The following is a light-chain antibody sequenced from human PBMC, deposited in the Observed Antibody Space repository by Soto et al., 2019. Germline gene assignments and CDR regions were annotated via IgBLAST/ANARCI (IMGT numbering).Light chain of an antibody. CDR3: QQYGGTPWT. Sequence: EIVMTQSAGTLSLSPGERATLSCSAIQSVSSRLAWYQQKPGQAPRLLISGASSRATGIPDRFSGSGSGTDFTLTISRLEPEDFAVYYCQQYGGTPWTFGQGTKVDIK. V-gene: IGKV3-20*01. CDR1: QSVSSR. CDR2: GAS. J-gene: IGKJ1*01.